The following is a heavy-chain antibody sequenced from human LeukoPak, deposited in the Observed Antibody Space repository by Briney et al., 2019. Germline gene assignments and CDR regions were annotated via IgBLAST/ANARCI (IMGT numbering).Heavy chain of an antibody. V-gene: IGHV3-21*01. CDR2: ITRGSIYT. CDR1: GFTFSNYN. Sequence: GGTLRLSCAASGFTFSNYNMNWVRQTPGKGLEWVSSITRGSIYTFYADSVKGRFTISRDNAKNSLSLQMNSLRAEDTAVYYCARDPYNGSYGDDYYYYMDVWGKGTTVTISS. CDR3: ARDPYNGSYGDDYYYYMDV. J-gene: IGHJ6*03. D-gene: IGHD1-26*01.